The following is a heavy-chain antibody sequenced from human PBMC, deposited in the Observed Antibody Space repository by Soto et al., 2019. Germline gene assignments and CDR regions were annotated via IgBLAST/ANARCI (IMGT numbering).Heavy chain of an antibody. CDR2: IIPIFGTA. CDR3: AGVAVGAIYYYYGMDV. Sequence: QVQLVQSGAEVKKPGSSVKVSCKASGGTFSSYAISWVRQAPGQGLEWMGGIIPIFGTANYAQKFQGRVTIAADESTSTAYMGLSSLRSEDTAVYYCAGVAVGAIYYYYGMDVWGQGTTVTVSS. V-gene: IGHV1-69*01. D-gene: IGHD1-26*01. CDR1: GGTFSSYA. J-gene: IGHJ6*02.